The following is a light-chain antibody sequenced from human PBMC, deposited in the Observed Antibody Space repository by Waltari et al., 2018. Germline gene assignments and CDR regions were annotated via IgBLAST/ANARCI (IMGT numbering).Light chain of an antibody. CDR3: GAWDTSLTAYV. CDR2: DTY. CDR1: TSNIGKEF. J-gene: IGLJ1*01. V-gene: IGLV1-51*01. Sequence: QSVLTQPPSVSATPGPKVTIYCSGSTSNIGKEFVTWYQQLPGTVPKLLVYDTYKRPSGIPDRFSGSKSGTSATLDITGLQTGDEAHYYCGAWDTSLTAYVFGTGTEVTVL.